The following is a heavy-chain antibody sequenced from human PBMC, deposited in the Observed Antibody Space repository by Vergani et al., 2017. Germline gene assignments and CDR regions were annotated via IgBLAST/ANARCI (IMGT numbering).Heavy chain of an antibody. Sequence: EVQLVVSGGGLVPPGRSLRLSCAASGFSFGDYAMTWVRQAPGNGLEWVAFIRNKAYGGTTEYAASVKGRFTISRDDSKRLAYLQLSGLKTEDTAVYFCSRGRGYSFGYSDYWGQGTLVTVSS. J-gene: IGHJ4*02. D-gene: IGHD5-18*01. CDR2: IRNKAYGGTT. CDR3: SRGRGYSFGYSDY. V-gene: IGHV3-49*04. CDR1: GFSFGDYA.